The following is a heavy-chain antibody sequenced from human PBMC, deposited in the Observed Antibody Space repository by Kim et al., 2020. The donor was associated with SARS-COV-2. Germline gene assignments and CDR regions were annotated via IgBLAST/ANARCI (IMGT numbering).Heavy chain of an antibody. Sequence: GGSLRLSCAASGFTFSSYGMHWVRQAPGKGLEWVAVIWYDGSNKYYADSVKGRFTISRDNSKNTLYLQMNSLRAEDTAVYYCARGGSSGPLGYFDLWGRGTLVTVSS. CDR1: GFTFSSYG. V-gene: IGHV3-33*01. J-gene: IGHJ2*01. D-gene: IGHD1-26*01. CDR2: IWYDGSNK. CDR3: ARGGSSGPLGYFDL.